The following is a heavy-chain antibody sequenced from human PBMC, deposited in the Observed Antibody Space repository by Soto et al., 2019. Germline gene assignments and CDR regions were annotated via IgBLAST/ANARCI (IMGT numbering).Heavy chain of an antibody. Sequence: EVQLLESGGGLVQPGGSLRLSCAASGFTFSSYAMSWVRQAPGKGLEWVSAISGSGGSTYYADSVKGRFTISRDNSKNTLYLQMNSLRPEDTAVYYCVKDPLLQTVDTLATIQGEVGYYGMDVWGQGTTVTVSS. J-gene: IGHJ6*02. CDR1: GFTFSSYA. D-gene: IGHD5-12*01. CDR2: ISGSGGST. V-gene: IGHV3-23*01. CDR3: VKDPLLQTVDTLATIQGEVGYYGMDV.